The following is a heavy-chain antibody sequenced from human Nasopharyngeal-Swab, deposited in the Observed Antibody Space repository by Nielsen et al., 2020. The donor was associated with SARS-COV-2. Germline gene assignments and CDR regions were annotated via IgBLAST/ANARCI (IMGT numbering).Heavy chain of an antibody. D-gene: IGHD3-9*01. CDR3: ARGGPLVTGFDY. J-gene: IGHJ4*02. Sequence: SETLSLTCTVSGGSISSYYWSWVRQPPGKGLEWIGYIYYSGSTNYTPSLKSRVTISVDTSKNQFSLKLSSVTAADTAVYYCARGGPLVTGFDYWGQGTLVTVSS. CDR1: GGSISSYY. V-gene: IGHV4-59*01. CDR2: IYYSGST.